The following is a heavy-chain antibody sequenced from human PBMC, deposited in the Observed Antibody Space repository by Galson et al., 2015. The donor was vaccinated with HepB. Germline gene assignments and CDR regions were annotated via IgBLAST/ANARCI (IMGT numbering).Heavy chain of an antibody. D-gene: IGHD2-2*01. CDR3: ARLQRGIVVVPAATNNWFDP. V-gene: IGHV4-39*01. CDR1: GGSISSSSYY. Sequence: TLSLTCTVSGGSISSSSYYWGWIRQPPGKGLEWIGSIYYSGSTYYNPSLKSRVTISVDTSKNQFSLKLSSVTAADTAVYYCARLQRGIVVVPAATNNWFDPWGQGTLVTVSS. J-gene: IGHJ5*02. CDR2: IYYSGST.